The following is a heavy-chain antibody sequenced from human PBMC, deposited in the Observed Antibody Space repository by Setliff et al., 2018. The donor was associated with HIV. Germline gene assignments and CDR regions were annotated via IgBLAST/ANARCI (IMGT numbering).Heavy chain of an antibody. V-gene: IGHV4-61*09. CDR2: FYTSGTT. Sequence: PSETLSLTCTVSGGSISSNSYYWSWIRQPAGKGLEWIGHFYTSGTTNYNPSLESRVTISVDTSKNQFSLELRSVTAADTALYYCAPRHHKYGFLWGQGTLVTVSS. J-gene: IGHJ4*02. CDR3: APRHHKYGFL. CDR1: GGSISSNSYY. D-gene: IGHD3-10*01.